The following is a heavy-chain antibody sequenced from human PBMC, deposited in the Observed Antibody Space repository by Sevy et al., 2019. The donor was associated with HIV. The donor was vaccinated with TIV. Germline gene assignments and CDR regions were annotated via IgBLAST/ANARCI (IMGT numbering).Heavy chain of an antibody. CDR1: GFTFSSYS. Sequence: GSLRLSCAASGFTFSSYSMNWVRQAPGKGLEWVSSISSSSSYIYYAVSVKGRFTISRDNAKNSLYLQMNSLRAEDTAVYYCARVYNFWSGYYRGWDYFDYWGQGTLVTVSS. CDR3: ARVYNFWSGYYRGWDYFDY. D-gene: IGHD3-3*01. V-gene: IGHV3-21*01. CDR2: ISSSSSYI. J-gene: IGHJ4*02.